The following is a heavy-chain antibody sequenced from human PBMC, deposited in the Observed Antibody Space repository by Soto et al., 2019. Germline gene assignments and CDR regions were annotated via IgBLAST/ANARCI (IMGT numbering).Heavy chain of an antibody. Sequence: PSETLSLTCTVSGGSISSSSYYWGWIRQPPGKGLEWIGSIYYSGSTYYNPSLKSRVTISVDTSKNQFSLKLSSVTAADTAVYYCARGGGSSSWYAAKRADVYYYGMDVWGQGTTVTVSS. V-gene: IGHV4-39*01. CDR1: GGSISSSSYY. D-gene: IGHD6-13*01. J-gene: IGHJ6*02. CDR3: ARGGGSSSWYAAKRADVYYYGMDV. CDR2: IYYSGST.